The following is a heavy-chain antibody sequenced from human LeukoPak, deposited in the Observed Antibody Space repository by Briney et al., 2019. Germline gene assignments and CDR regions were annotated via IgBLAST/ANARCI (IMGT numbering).Heavy chain of an antibody. Sequence: GESLKISCKGSGYSFTSYWIGWVRQMPGKGLEWMGIIYPGDSDTRYSPSFQGQATISADKSISTAYLQWSSLKASDTAMYYCARFGVEYYYDSSGYYYIDYWGQGTLVTVSS. CDR1: GYSFTSYW. J-gene: IGHJ4*02. D-gene: IGHD3-22*01. CDR3: ARFGVEYYYDSSGYYYIDY. CDR2: IYPGDSDT. V-gene: IGHV5-51*01.